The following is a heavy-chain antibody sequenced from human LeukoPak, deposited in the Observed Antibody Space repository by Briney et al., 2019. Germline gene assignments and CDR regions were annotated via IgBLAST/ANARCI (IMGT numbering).Heavy chain of an antibody. J-gene: IGHJ4*02. CDR3: TTDLGSGWRLYYFDY. CDR1: GFTFSNAW. Sequence: PGGSLRLSCAASGFTFSNAWVSWVRQAPGKGLEWVGRIKSKTDGGTTDYAAPVKGRFTISRDDSKNTLYLQMNSLKTEDTAVYYCTTDLGSGWRLYYFDYWGQGTLVTVSS. CDR2: IKSKTDGGTT. D-gene: IGHD6-19*01. V-gene: IGHV3-15*01.